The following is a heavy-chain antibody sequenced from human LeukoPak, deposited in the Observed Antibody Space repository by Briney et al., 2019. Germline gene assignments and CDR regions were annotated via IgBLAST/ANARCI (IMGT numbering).Heavy chain of an antibody. J-gene: IGHJ4*02. CDR2: IYYSGST. CDR3: ARAYSGSYSIDY. D-gene: IGHD1-26*01. Sequence: SETLSLTYTVSGGSISSYYWSWIQQPPGKGLEWIGYIYYSGSTNYNPSLKSRVTISVDTSKNQFSLKLSSVTAADTAVYYCARAYSGSYSIDYWGQGTLVTVSS. CDR1: GGSISSYY. V-gene: IGHV4-59*01.